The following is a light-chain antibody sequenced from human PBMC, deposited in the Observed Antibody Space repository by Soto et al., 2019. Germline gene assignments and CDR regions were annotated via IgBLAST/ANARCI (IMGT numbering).Light chain of an antibody. J-gene: IGLJ1*01. CDR3: SSHTTSNTLV. Sequence: SALTQPASVSGSPGQSITISCTGTSSDFGYYNSVSWYQQHPGKVPKLMLYDGSTRPSGVSNRFSGSKSGNTASLTISGLKAEDEADYYCSSHTTSNTLVFGTGTKLTVL. CDR2: DGS. CDR1: SSDFGYYNS. V-gene: IGLV2-14*03.